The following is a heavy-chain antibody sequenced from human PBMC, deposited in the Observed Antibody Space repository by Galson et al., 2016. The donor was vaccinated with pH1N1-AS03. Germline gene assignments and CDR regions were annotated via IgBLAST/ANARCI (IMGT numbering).Heavy chain of an antibody. D-gene: IGHD3-22*01. V-gene: IGHV3-49*03. CDR1: GFSFGDYA. Sequence: SLRLSCAASGFSFGDYAVSWFRQAPGKGLEWVGFIRKTASGGTTEYAESVKGRFTVSRDDSKSIAYLQMNSLKTEDTAVYYCWMIVHFHIWGQGTMVTVSS. CDR2: IRKTASGGTT. J-gene: IGHJ3*02. CDR3: WMIVHFHI.